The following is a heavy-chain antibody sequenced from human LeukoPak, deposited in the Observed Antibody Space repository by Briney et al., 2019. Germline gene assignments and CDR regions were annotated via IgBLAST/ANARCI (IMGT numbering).Heavy chain of an antibody. Sequence: ASVKVSCKASGYTFTGYYIHWMRQAPGQGLEWMGWIDPNTGDTRSAQKFLARVTMTSDTSISTTDMELSRLRSDDTAVYYCASYFDWFDWGQGTLVTVSS. V-gene: IGHV1-2*02. CDR2: IDPNTGDT. CDR1: GYTFTGYY. J-gene: IGHJ4*02. D-gene: IGHD3-9*01. CDR3: ASYFDWFD.